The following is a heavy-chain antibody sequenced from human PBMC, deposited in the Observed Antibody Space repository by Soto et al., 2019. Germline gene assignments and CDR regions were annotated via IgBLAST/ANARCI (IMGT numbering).Heavy chain of an antibody. CDR3: AKAKTGYFDY. CDR1: GFTFSNYA. J-gene: IGHJ4*02. V-gene: IGHV3-23*01. Sequence: EVQLLESGGGLVQPGGSLRLSCAASGFTFSNYAMSWVRQAPGKWLECVSVISGSGGSASYADSVKGRVTISRDNSKSTLDLQMNSLRAEDTAVYYCAKAKTGYFDYWGQGTLVTVSS. CDR2: ISGSGGSA. D-gene: IGHD1-1*01.